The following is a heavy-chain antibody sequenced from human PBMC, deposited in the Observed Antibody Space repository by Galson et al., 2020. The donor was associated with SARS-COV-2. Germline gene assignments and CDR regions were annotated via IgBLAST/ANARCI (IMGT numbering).Heavy chain of an antibody. J-gene: IGHJ5*02. V-gene: IGHV3-30-3*01. D-gene: IGHD6-13*01. CDR1: GFTFSSYA. CDR2: ISYDGSNK. Sequence: GGSLRLSCAASGFTFSSYAMHWVRQAPGKGLEWVAVISYDGSNKYYADSVKCRFTISRDNSKNTLYLQMNSLRAEDTAVYYCARDLGGYIDPWGQGTLVTVSS. CDR3: ARDLGGYIDP.